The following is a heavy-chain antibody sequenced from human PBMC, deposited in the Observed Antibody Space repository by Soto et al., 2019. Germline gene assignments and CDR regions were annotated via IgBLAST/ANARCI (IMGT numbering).Heavy chain of an antibody. Sequence: QVQLQESGPGLAKPSQTLSLTCTVSGGSISSGGYYWSWIRQHPGKGLEWIGYIYYSGSTYYNPSLKSRVTISVDPSKNQFSLKLSSVTAADTAVYYCARDHGGGLGWFDPWGQGTLVTVSS. CDR3: ARDHGGGLGWFDP. J-gene: IGHJ5*02. CDR2: IYYSGST. V-gene: IGHV4-31*03. CDR1: GGSISSGGYY. D-gene: IGHD3-16*01.